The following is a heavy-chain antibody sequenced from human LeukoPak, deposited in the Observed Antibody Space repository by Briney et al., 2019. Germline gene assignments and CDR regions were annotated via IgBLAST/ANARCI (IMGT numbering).Heavy chain of an antibody. D-gene: IGHD3-10*01. V-gene: IGHV3-43*02. J-gene: IGHJ6*02. CDR1: GFTFGQYA. CDR3: AKDRGGYYGSGTSYYFYGMDV. CDR2: ISGDGDAT. Sequence: GGSLRLSCAASGFTFGQYAMHWVRHAPGRGLEWVAVISGDGDATHYVDSVKGRFSISRDQSRSSLHLQIDTLRTEDTALYYCAKDRGGYYGSGTSYYFYGMDVWGQGTTVIVSS.